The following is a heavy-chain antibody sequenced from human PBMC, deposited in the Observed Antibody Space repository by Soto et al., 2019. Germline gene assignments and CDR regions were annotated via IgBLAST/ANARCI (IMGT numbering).Heavy chain of an antibody. CDR3: ARDKRGYSSSLANYYYYYYMDV. Sequence: QVQLVQSGAEVKKPGASVKVSCKASGYTFTSYAMYWVRQAPGQRLEWMGWINAGNGNTKYSQKFQGRVTITRDTAASTADMEMSSLRSEDTAVYYCARDKRGYSSSLANYYYYYYMDVWGKGTTVTVSS. D-gene: IGHD6-13*01. CDR1: GYTFTSYA. CDR2: INAGNGNT. J-gene: IGHJ6*03. V-gene: IGHV1-3*01.